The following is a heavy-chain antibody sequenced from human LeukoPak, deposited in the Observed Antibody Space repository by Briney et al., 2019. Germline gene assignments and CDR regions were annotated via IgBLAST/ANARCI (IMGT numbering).Heavy chain of an antibody. CDR3: ASTGYCSGGSCYNFDY. V-gene: IGHV3-72*01. CDR2: TRNKANSYTT. J-gene: IGHJ4*02. Sequence: GGSLRLSCAASGFTFSDHYMDWIRQAPGKGLEWVGRTRNKANSYTTEYAASVKGRFTISRDDSKNSLYLQMNSLKTEDTAVYYCASTGYCSGGSCYNFDYWGQGTLVTVSS. D-gene: IGHD2-15*01. CDR1: GFTFSDHY.